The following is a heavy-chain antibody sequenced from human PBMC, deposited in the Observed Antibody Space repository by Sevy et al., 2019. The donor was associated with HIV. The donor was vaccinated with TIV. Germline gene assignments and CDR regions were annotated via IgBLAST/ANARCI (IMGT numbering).Heavy chain of an antibody. V-gene: IGHV1-46*04. J-gene: IGHJ4*02. CDR2: IDPTGGST. CDR3: VAIMDGRFDH. CDR1: GYRFTRFY. Sequence: ASVKVSCKASGYRFTRFYFHWERQAPGQGLEWMGIIDPTGGSTTYAQKLQDRVTMTRDTSTTTIYMELRSLRSDDTGMYFCVAIMDGRFDHWGQGTLVTVSS. D-gene: IGHD2-2*02.